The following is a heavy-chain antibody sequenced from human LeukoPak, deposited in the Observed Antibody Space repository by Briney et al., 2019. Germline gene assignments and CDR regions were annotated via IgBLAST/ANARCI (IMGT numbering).Heavy chain of an antibody. CDR3: ARDWPSSYSSGWYVAEYYFDY. CDR1: GFTLSSYW. CDR2: IKQDGSEK. D-gene: IGHD6-19*01. V-gene: IGHV3-7*01. Sequence: QPGGSLRLSCAASGFTLSSYWMSWVRQAPGKGLEWVANIKQDGSEKYYVDSVKGRFTISRDNAKNSLYLQMNSLRAEDTAVYYCARDWPSSYSSGWYVAEYYFDYWGQGTLVTVSS. J-gene: IGHJ4*02.